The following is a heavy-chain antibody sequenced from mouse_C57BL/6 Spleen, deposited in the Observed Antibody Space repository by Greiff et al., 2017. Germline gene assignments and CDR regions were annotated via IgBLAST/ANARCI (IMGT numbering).Heavy chain of an antibody. V-gene: IGHV1-80*01. CDR3: ARSIITTVVDSPFAY. CDR1: GYAFSSYW. J-gene: IGHJ3*01. D-gene: IGHD1-1*01. CDR2: IYPGDGDT. Sequence: VKLQESGAELVKPGASVKISCKASGYAFSSYWMNWVKQRPGKGLEWIGQIYPGDGDTNYNGKFKGKATLTADKSSSTAYMQLSSLTSEDSAVYFCARSIITTVVDSPFAYWGQGTLVTVSA.